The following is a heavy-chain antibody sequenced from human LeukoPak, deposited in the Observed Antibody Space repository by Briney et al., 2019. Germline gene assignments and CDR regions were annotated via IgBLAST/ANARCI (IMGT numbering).Heavy chain of an antibody. Sequence: PGRSLRLSCRASRFSFSDYDMRWVRQAPGKGLECVSVISGSGGTTYYADSVKGRFTISRDNSKNMLYLQMNSLRAEDTAVYYCAKDRYNSGWHFDSWGQGTLVTVSS. CDR3: AKDRYNSGWHFDS. V-gene: IGHV3-23*01. CDR1: RFSFSDYD. D-gene: IGHD6-19*01. CDR2: ISGSGGTT. J-gene: IGHJ4*02.